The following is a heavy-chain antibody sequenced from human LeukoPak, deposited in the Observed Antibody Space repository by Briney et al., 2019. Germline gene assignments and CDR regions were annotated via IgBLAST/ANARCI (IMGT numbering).Heavy chain of an antibody. CDR2: IHSGGST. CDR1: GFTVSSSY. D-gene: IGHD6-13*01. J-gene: IGHJ6*02. CDR3: AREGAAGYYYGMDV. V-gene: IGHV3-53*01. Sequence: PGGSLRLSCAASGFTVSSSYMSWVRQAPGKGLVWVSVIHSGGSTYYADSVKGRFTISRDNSKNTLYLQLNSLRAEDTAVYYCAREGAAGYYYGMDVWGQGTTVTVSS.